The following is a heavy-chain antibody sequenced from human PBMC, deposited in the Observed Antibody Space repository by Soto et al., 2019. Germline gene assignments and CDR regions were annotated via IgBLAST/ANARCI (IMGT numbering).Heavy chain of an antibody. CDR1: GYTFNTYS. J-gene: IGHJ4*02. CDR3: ARDKVLSYVDTAMVDYFDY. D-gene: IGHD5-18*01. CDR2: ISGYNGDT. Sequence: QVQLVQSGAEVKKPGASVKVSCKASGYTFNTYSISWVRQAPGQGLEWMGWISGYNGDTHYAQKFQGRVTMTTDTPTSTAYMELMSLRSDDTAMYYCARDKVLSYVDTAMVDYFDYWGPGTLVTVSS. V-gene: IGHV1-18*01.